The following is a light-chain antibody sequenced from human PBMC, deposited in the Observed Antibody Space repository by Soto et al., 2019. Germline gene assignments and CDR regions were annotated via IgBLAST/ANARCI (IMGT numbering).Light chain of an antibody. J-gene: IGLJ1*01. CDR1: SSDVGGYNY. CDR2: DVS. Sequence: QSALTQPASVSGSPGQSITISCPGTSSDVGGYNYVSWYQHHPGKAPKRMIHDVSNRPSGVSNRFSGSKSGNTASLTISGLQAEDEADYYCSSYIPNNSTYVFGTGTKLTVL. CDR3: SSYIPNNSTYV. V-gene: IGLV2-14*03.